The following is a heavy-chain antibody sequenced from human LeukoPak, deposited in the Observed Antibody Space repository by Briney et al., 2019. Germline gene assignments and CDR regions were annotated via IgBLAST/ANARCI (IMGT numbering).Heavy chain of an antibody. V-gene: IGHV4-59*01. CDR3: ARVAQIFGVVTDAFDI. Sequence: SETLSLTCTVSGGSISSYYWSWIWQPPGKGLEWIGYIYYSGSTNYNPSLKSRVTISVDTSKNQFSLKLSSVTAADTAVYYCARVAQIFGVVTDAFDIWGQGTMVTVSS. J-gene: IGHJ3*02. CDR1: GGSISSYY. D-gene: IGHD3-3*01. CDR2: IYYSGST.